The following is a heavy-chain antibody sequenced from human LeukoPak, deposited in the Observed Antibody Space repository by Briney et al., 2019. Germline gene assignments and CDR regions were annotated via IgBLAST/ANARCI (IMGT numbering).Heavy chain of an antibody. V-gene: IGHV3-23*01. D-gene: IGHD3-3*01. CDR2: ISGSGGST. CDR3: AKPRKGIFGVVIQDFDY. Sequence: GGSLRLSCAASGFTFSSYSMNWVRQAPGKGLEWVSAISGSGGSTYYADSVKGRFTISRDNSKNTLYLQMNSLRAEDTAVYYCAKPRKGIFGVVIQDFDYWGQGTLVTVSS. J-gene: IGHJ4*02. CDR1: GFTFSSYS.